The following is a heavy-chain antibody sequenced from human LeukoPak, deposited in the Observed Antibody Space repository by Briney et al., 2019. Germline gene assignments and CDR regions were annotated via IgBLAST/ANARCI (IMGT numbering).Heavy chain of an antibody. J-gene: IGHJ4*02. D-gene: IGHD5-18*01. Sequence: GASVKVSCKASGYTFTSYGISWVRQAPGQGLEWMGWISAYNGNTNYAQKLQGRVTMTTDTSTTTAYMELRSLRSDDTAVYYCSRDHTAMVRRGMFDYWGQGALVTVSS. CDR1: GYTFTSYG. CDR2: ISAYNGNT. V-gene: IGHV1-18*01. CDR3: SRDHTAMVRRGMFDY.